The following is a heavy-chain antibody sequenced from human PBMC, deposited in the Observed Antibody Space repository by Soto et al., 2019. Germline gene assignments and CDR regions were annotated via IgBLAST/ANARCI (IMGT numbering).Heavy chain of an antibody. V-gene: IGHV3-30*18. Sequence: GSLRLSCAASGFTFSSYGMHWVRQAPCKGLEWVAVISYDGSNKYYADSVKGRFTISRDNSKNTLYLQMNSLRAEDTAVYYCAKDLRIAVAGVDGAFDIWGQGTMVTVSS. CDR2: ISYDGSNK. CDR1: GFTFSSYG. J-gene: IGHJ3*02. CDR3: AKDLRIAVAGVDGAFDI. D-gene: IGHD6-19*01.